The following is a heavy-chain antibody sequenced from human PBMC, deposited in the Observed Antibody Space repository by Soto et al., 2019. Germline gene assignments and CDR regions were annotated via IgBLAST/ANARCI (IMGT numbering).Heavy chain of an antibody. CDR2: ISPVDSDT. CDR3: ARRLGPWYFDL. CDR1: GYKVSTWHNFTSYW. D-gene: IGHD1-26*01. J-gene: IGHJ2*01. V-gene: IGHV5-51*01. Sequence: PGESLKISCMGSGYKVSTWHNFTSYWIAWVRQMPGEGLEWMGIISPVDSDTRYSPSFQGQVTISVDKSISTAFLQWSSLKASDTAMYYCARRLGPWYFDLLGRGTLVTAPQ.